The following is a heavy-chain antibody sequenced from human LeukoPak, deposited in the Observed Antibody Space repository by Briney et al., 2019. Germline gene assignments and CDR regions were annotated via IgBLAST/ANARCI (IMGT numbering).Heavy chain of an antibody. V-gene: IGHV4-59*01. CDR2: IYYSGST. D-gene: IGHD6-13*01. J-gene: IGHJ4*02. CDR3: ATGLQSSWYRPFFDY. CDR1: GGSISSYY. Sequence: PSETLSLTCTVSGGSISSYYWSWIRQPPGKGLDWIGYIYYSGSTNYNPSLKSRVTISVDTSKNQFSLKLSSVTAADTAVYYCATGLQSSWYRPFFDYWGQGTLVTVSS.